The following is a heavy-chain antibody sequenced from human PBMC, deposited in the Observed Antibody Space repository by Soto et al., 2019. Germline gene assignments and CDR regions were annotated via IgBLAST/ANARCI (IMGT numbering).Heavy chain of an antibody. CDR2: INPSGEHT. V-gene: IGHV1-46*02. CDR3: ARISCKGGSCYFDFDH. D-gene: IGHD2-15*01. J-gene: IGHJ4*02. CDR1: GYSFKDHY. Sequence: ASVKVSCKASGYSFKDHYMHWVRQAPGRGLEWVGIINPSGEHTNYAQQFRGRVAMTRDTSTSTAYMELRSLRSEDTAVYFCARISCKGGSCYFDFDHWGQGTLVTVS.